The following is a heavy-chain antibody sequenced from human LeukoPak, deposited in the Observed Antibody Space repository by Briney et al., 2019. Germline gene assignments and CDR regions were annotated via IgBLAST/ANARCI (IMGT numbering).Heavy chain of an antibody. V-gene: IGHV3-13*01. CDR1: GFTFSSYD. CDR3: ARYRDGYNLWYFDL. CDR2: IGTACDT. Sequence: GGPLRLSCAASGFTFSSYDMHWVRQPTGKGLEWVSTIGTACDTYYPGSVKGRFTISRENAKNSLYLQMNRLRAGDTAVYYCARYRDGYNLWYFDLWGRGTLVTVSS. J-gene: IGHJ2*01. D-gene: IGHD5-24*01.